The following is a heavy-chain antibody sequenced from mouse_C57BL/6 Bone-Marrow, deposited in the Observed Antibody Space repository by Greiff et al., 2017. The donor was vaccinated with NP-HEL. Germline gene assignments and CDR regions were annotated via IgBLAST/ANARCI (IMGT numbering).Heavy chain of an antibody. Sequence: VKLQESGPELVKPGASVKISCKASGYAFSSSWMNWVKQRPGKGLEWIGRIYPGDGDTNYNGKFKGKATLTADKSSSTAYMQLSSLTSEDSAVYFCARWGLGDYWGQGTTLTVSS. J-gene: IGHJ2*01. CDR1: GYAFSSSW. V-gene: IGHV1-82*01. CDR2: IYPGDGDT. CDR3: ARWGLGDY.